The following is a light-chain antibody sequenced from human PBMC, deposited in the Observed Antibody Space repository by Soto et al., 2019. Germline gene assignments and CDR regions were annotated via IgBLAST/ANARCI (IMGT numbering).Light chain of an antibody. V-gene: IGKV3-20*01. CDR2: GAS. CDR3: QQYDSSPRT. J-gene: IGKJ1*01. CDR1: QSLRSTS. Sequence: EIVLTQSPRTLSLSPGERATLSCRASQSLRSTSLAWYQQKPGQAPRLLISGASTRAADIPDRFSGSGSGNDFTLTIGRLAPEDLAVYYCQQYDSSPRTFGQGTKVEIK.